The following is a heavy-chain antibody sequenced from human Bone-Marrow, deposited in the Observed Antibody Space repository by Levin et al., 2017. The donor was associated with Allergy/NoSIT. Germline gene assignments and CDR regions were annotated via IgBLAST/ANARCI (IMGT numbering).Heavy chain of an antibody. D-gene: IGHD5-24*01. J-gene: IGHJ4*02. CDR3: AREDGSTFDS. Sequence: KSSETLSLTCTVSGGSISSGGYHWSWIRQHAWTGLEWIGYIYYSGSTYYNPSLKSRAMISLDTSKNQFSLKVTSATAADAAVYYCAREDGSTFDSWGQGTLVTVSS. CDR2: IYYSGST. CDR1: GGSISSGGYH. V-gene: IGHV4-31*03.